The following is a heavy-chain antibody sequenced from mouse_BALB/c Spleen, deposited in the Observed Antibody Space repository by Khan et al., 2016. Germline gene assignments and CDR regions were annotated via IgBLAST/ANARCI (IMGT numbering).Heavy chain of an antibody. V-gene: IGHV1-80*01. CDR3: AREGYGYVTFAY. CDR2: IYPGDGDT. CDR1: GYAFSSYW. Sequence: QVQLKQSGAELVRPGSSVKISCKASGYAFSSYWMNWVKQRPGQGLEWIGQIYPGDGDTNYNGKFKGKATLTADKSSSTAYMQLSSLTSEDSAVYFCAREGYGYVTFAYWGQGTLVTVSA. D-gene: IGHD2-2*01. J-gene: IGHJ3*01.